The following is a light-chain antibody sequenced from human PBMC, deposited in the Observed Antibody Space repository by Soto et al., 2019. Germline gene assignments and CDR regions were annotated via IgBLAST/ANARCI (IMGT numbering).Light chain of an antibody. Sequence: DIQMTQSPSSLSASVGDRVTITCQASQDINNFLNWYQQKPGKAPKLLIYDASKLDTGVPSRFRGSTSETALTITISSLQPDDVSTYYRQQYDNLQITFGPGTKVEIK. J-gene: IGKJ3*01. V-gene: IGKV1-33*01. CDR3: QQYDNLQIT. CDR2: DAS. CDR1: QDINNF.